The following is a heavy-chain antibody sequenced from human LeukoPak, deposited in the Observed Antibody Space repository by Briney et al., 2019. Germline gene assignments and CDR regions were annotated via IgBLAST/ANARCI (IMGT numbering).Heavy chain of an antibody. CDR3: AKTRGYCSGGSCYSDY. V-gene: IGHV3-23*01. Sequence: PGGSLRLSCAASGFTFTSYAMSWVRQAPGKGLEWVSVISGSGDNTYYADSVKGRVTISRDSSKKTVYLQMNSLRVEDTAVYYCAKTRGYCSGGSCYSDYWRQRTLVSVSS. CDR2: ISGSGDNT. J-gene: IGHJ4*02. D-gene: IGHD2-15*01. CDR1: GFTFTSYA.